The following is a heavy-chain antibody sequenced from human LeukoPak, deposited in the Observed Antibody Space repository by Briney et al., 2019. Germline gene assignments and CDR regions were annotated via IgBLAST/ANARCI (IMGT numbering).Heavy chain of an antibody. CDR2: ISSSSSTI. Sequence: GGSLRLSCAASGFTFSSYSMNWVRQAPGKGLEWVSYISSSSSTIYYADSVKGRFTISRDNAKNSLYLQINSLRAEDTAVYYCARDFSYDSSGYYDYWGQGTLVTVSS. CDR3: ARDFSYDSSGYYDY. V-gene: IGHV3-48*04. D-gene: IGHD3-22*01. J-gene: IGHJ4*02. CDR1: GFTFSSYS.